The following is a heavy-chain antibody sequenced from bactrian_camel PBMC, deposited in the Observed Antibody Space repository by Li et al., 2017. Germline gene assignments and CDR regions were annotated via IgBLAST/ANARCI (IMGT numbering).Heavy chain of an antibody. CDR1: GYSYSKYC. V-gene: IGHV3S26*01. J-gene: IGHJ4*01. Sequence: HVQLVESGGGSVQAGGSLRLSCVASGYSYSKYCMAWFRQGPGKERDRIASIHSDGATSYSDSVKGRFTISKDNAKNTLYLQMNSLKPEDSAMYYCAADTSMSASQLLGLTKIYRYRGQGTQVTVS. CDR3: AADTSMSASQLLGLTKIYRY. CDR2: IHSDGAT. D-gene: IGHD3*01.